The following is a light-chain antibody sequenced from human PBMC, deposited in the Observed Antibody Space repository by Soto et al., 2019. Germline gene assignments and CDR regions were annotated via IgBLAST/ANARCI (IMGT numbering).Light chain of an antibody. J-gene: IGLJ1*01. CDR1: SRDVGGYNY. Sequence: QSVLTQPSSGSGSPGQSITISCTGTSRDVGGYNYVSWYQKNPGKAPKLMIYNVFNRPSGVSDRFSGSKSGNTASLTISGLQAEDEADYYCSSYSNITTLYGFGTGTKVTVL. CDR2: NVF. CDR3: SSYSNITTLYG. V-gene: IGLV2-14*03.